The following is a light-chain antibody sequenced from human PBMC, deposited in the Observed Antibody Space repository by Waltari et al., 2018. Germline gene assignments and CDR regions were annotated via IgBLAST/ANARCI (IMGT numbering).Light chain of an antibody. V-gene: IGKV3-15*01. CDR3: QQYSNWPPWT. CDR1: QSVSNN. Sequence: EVVMTQSPVTQSVSPGERATLSCRASQSVSNNLAWYQHKPGQAPRLVMYDASTRASGLPARFSGTGSGREFTLTINSLQSEDVAIYYCQQYSNWPPWTFGQGTTVEIK. J-gene: IGKJ1*01. CDR2: DAS.